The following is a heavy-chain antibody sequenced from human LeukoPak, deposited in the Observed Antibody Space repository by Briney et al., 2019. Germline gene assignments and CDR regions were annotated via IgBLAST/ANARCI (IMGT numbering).Heavy chain of an antibody. CDR2: IYYSGST. D-gene: IGHD3-22*01. J-gene: IGHJ4*02. CDR1: GGSISSSSYY. Sequence: SETLSLTCTVSGGSISSSSYYWGWIRQPPGKGREWIGSIYYSGSTYYNPTPKRRVTISVDTSKNQFSLNLSSVTAADTAVYDCARHNYDSSGYYQRYFDYWGQGTLVTVSS. CDR3: ARHNYDSSGYYQRYFDY. V-gene: IGHV4-39*01.